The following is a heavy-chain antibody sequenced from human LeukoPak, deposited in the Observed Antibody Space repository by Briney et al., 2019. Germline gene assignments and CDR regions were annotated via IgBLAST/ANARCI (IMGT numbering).Heavy chain of an antibody. CDR1: GGSISSYY. CDR3: AAYSSPKSPLDY. V-gene: IGHV4-59*12. CDR2: IYYSGST. J-gene: IGHJ4*02. D-gene: IGHD6-13*01. Sequence: SETLSLTCTVSGGSISSYYWSWIRQPPGKGLEWIGYIYYSGSTYYNPSLKSRVIISVDPSKNQYSLKLSSVTAADTAVYYCAAYSSPKSPLDYWGQGTLVTVSS.